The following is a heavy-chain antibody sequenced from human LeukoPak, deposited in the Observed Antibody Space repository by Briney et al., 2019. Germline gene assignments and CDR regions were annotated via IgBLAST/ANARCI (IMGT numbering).Heavy chain of an antibody. D-gene: IGHD1-26*01. CDR3: AKDREGQHYNWFDP. CDR2: ISFDGGNK. J-gene: IGHJ5*02. CDR1: GFTFSSYA. V-gene: IGHV3-30-3*01. Sequence: GRSLRLSCAASGFTFSSYAMYWVRQAPGKGLEWVAVISFDGGNKYYADSVKGRFTISRDNSKNTLYLQMNSLRAEDTAVYYCAKDREGQHYNWFDPWGQGTLVTVSS.